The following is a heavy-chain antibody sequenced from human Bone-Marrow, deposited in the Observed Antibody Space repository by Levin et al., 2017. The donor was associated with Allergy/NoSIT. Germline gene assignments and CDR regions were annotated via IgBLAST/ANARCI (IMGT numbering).Heavy chain of an antibody. D-gene: IGHD1-26*01. CDR1: GDSVSSNSAA. CDR3: ARDRSGSYKEYYYGMDV. CDR2: TYYRSKWYN. J-gene: IGHJ6*02. V-gene: IGHV6-1*01. Sequence: PSETLSLTCAISGDSVSSNSAAWNWIRQSPSRGLEWLGRTYYRSKWYNDYAVSVKSRITINPDTSKNQFSLQLNSVTPEDTAVYYCARDRSGSYKEYYYGMDVWGQGTTVTVSS.